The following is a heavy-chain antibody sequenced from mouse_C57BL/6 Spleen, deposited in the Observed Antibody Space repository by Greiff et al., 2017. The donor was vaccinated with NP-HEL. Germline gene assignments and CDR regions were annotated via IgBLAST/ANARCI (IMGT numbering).Heavy chain of an antibody. V-gene: IGHV1-81*01. J-gene: IGHJ3*01. Sequence: QVQLQQSGAELARPGASVKLSCKASGYTFTSYGISWVKQRTGQGLEWIGEIYPRSGNTYYNEKFKGKATLTADKSSSTAYMGLRSLTSEDSAVYFCAREGIYYDYGDGPSWFAYWGQGTLVTVSA. CDR2: IYPRSGNT. CDR1: GYTFTSYG. CDR3: AREGIYYDYGDGPSWFAY. D-gene: IGHD2-4*01.